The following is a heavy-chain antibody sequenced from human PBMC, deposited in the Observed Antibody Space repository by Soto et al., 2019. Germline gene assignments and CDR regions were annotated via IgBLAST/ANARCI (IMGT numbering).Heavy chain of an antibody. CDR1: GFTFSSYG. V-gene: IGHV3-30*18. CDR3: AKVTYYYGSGSHHDAFDI. CDR2: ISYDGSNK. D-gene: IGHD3-10*01. J-gene: IGHJ3*02. Sequence: SLRLSCAASGFTFSSYGMHWVRQAPGKGLEWVAVISYDGSNKYYADSVKGRFTISRDNSKNTLYLQMNSLRAEDTAVYYCAKVTYYYGSGSHHDAFDIWGQGTMVTVSS.